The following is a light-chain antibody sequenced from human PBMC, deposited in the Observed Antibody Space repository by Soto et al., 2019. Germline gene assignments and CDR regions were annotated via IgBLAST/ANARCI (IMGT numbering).Light chain of an antibody. CDR3: QQYSKWPIT. CDR1: QSITTH. V-gene: IGKV3-15*01. J-gene: IGKJ5*01. CDR2: GIS. Sequence: VLITQSPGTLPLSAVDRATLSCRASQSITTHLAWYQQHPGQPPRLLIYGISTRATGIPARFSGSGSGTEFSLTISSLQSEDFAVYYCQQYSKWPITFGQGTRLEIK.